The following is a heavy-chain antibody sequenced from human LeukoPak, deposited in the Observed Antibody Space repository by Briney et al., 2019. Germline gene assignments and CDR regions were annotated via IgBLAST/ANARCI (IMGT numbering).Heavy chain of an antibody. CDR1: EFTFSYYS. CDR3: AREYDSSGYPLDY. CDR2: ISSSSSYI. Sequence: PGGSLRLSCAASEFTFSYYSMNWVRQAPGKGLEWVSSISSSSSYIYYADSVKGRFTISRDNAKNSLYLQMNSLRAEDTAVYYCAREYDSSGYPLDYWGQGTLVTVSS. D-gene: IGHD3-22*01. V-gene: IGHV3-21*01. J-gene: IGHJ4*02.